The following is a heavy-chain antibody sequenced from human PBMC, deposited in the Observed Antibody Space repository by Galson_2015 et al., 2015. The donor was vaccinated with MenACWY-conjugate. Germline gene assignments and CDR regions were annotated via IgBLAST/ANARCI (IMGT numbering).Heavy chain of an antibody. D-gene: IGHD1-14*01. CDR1: GSTLSSYA. CDR2: ISGSGDST. V-gene: IGHV3-23*01. Sequence: SLRLSCAASGSTLSSYAMSWVRQAPAKGLEWVSVISGSGDSTYHADFVKGRFNISRDNSKNTVYLQMNSLRAEDTAVYYCAKDIRTGNRNAFDVWGQGTMATVSS. CDR3: AKDIRTGNRNAFDV. J-gene: IGHJ3*01.